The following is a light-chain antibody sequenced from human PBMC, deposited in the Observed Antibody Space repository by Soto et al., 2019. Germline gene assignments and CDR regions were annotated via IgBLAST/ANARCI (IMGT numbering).Light chain of an antibody. CDR2: STN. Sequence: QAVVTQPPSASGTPGQRVTISCSGSSSNIGGNTVNWYQQLPGTAPKLLIYSTNQRPSGVPDRFSGSKSGTSASLAISGLQSEDEADYYCAAWDDNLNGYVFGTGTKLTVL. CDR1: SSNIGGNT. CDR3: AAWDDNLNGYV. J-gene: IGLJ1*01. V-gene: IGLV1-44*01.